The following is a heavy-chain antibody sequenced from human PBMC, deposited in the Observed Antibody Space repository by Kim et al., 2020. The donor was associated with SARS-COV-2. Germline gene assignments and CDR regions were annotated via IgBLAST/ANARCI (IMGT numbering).Heavy chain of an antibody. Sequence: SLRLSCAASGFTFSSYAMHWVRQAPGKGLEWVAVIWYDGSNKYYADSVKGRFTISRDNSKNTLYLQMNSLRAEDTAVYYCAAHEWLLLHARFDYWGQGTLVTVSS. CDR2: IWYDGSNK. CDR1: GFTFSSYA. CDR3: AAHEWLLLHARFDY. V-gene: IGHV3-33*01. D-gene: IGHD3-22*01. J-gene: IGHJ4*02.